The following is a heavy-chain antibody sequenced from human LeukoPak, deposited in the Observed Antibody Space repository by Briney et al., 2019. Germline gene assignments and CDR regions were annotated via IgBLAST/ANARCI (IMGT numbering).Heavy chain of an antibody. D-gene: IGHD2-2*01. V-gene: IGHV4-61*01. J-gene: IGHJ5*02. Sequence: PSETLSLTCTVSGVSVSSGSYYWGWIRQPPGKGLEWIGYIYYSGSTNYNPSLKSRVTISVDTSKNQFSLKLSSVTAADTAVYYCARANAHCSSTSCYVDVLEHNWFDPWGQGTLVTVSS. CDR2: IYYSGST. CDR1: GVSVSSGSYY. CDR3: ARANAHCSSTSCYVDVLEHNWFDP.